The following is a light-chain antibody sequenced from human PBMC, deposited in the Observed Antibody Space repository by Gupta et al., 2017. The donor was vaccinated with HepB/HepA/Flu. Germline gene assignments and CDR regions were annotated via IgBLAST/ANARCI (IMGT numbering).Light chain of an antibody. CDR1: TSNIGNKF. Sequence: QSVLTPPPSVSAAPGQKVTISCSGGTSNIGNKFVSWYQQLPGTAPKLLIYDNDKRPSGIPDRFSGSKSGTSATLGITGLQTGDEADYYCVTWDISLSAEVFGGGTKLTVL. CDR3: VTWDISLSAEV. CDR2: DND. J-gene: IGLJ2*01. V-gene: IGLV1-51*01.